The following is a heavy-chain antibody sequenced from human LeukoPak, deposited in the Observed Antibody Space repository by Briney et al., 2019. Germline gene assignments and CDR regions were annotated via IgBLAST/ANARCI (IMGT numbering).Heavy chain of an antibody. CDR1: GGSISSNSYY. Sequence: TSETLSLTCTVSGGSISSNSYYWGWIRQPPGKGLEWIGSIYYSGSSNYNPSFKSRPTISLDTSKNQFSLKLSSVTAADTALYYCARYHSGYDDYWGQGILVTVSS. V-gene: IGHV4-39*07. CDR3: ARYHSGYDDY. J-gene: IGHJ4*02. CDR2: IYYSGSS. D-gene: IGHD5-12*01.